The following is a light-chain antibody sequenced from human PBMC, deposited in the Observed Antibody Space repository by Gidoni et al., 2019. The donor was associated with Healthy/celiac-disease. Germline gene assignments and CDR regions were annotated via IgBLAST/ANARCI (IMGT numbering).Light chain of an antibody. V-gene: IGKV3-15*01. CDR2: CAS. J-gene: IGKJ1*01. CDR1: QSVSSN. Sequence: EIVMTQSPATLSVSPGERATISCRASQSVSSNLAWYQQKPGQAPRLLIYCASTRATGIPARFSGSGSGTEFPLPISSLQSEDFAVYYCQQYNNWPETFGQGTKVEIK. CDR3: QQYNNWPET.